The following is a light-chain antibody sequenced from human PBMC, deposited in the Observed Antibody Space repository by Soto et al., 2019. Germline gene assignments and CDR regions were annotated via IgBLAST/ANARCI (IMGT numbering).Light chain of an antibody. V-gene: IGLV8-61*01. J-gene: IGLJ2*01. CDR1: SGSVSTNNY. Sequence: QTVVTQEPSFSVSPGATVTLTCGLSSGSVSTNNYPSWYQQTPGQVPRTLMYRTNVRSSGVPDRFSGSILGNKAALTITGAQADDESDYYCVLCVSNGLRVFGGGTKVTVL. CDR2: RTN. CDR3: VLCVSNGLRV.